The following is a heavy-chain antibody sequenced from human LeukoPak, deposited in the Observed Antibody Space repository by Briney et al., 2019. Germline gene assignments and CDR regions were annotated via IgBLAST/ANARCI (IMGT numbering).Heavy chain of an antibody. CDR1: GFTVSSNF. CDR2: ISSSSSYI. Sequence: GGSLRLSCAASGFTVSSNFMTWVRQAPGKGLEWVSSISSSSSYIYYADSVKGRFTISRDNAKNSLYLQMNSQRAEDTAVYYCASRGQGVAWGQGTLVTVSS. V-gene: IGHV3-21*01. J-gene: IGHJ4*02. CDR3: ASRGQGVA.